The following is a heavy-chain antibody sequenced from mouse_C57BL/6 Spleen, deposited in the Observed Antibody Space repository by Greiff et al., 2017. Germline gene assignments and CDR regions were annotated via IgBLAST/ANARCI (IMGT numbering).Heavy chain of an antibody. Sequence: EVQLQQSGPVLVKPGASVKMSCKASGYTFTDYYMNWVKQSHGKSLEWIGVINPYNGGTSYNQKFKGKATLTVDKSSSTAYMELNSLTSEDSAVXYCARGSLSYAMDYWGQGTSVTVSS. CDR2: INPYNGGT. V-gene: IGHV1-19*01. J-gene: IGHJ4*01. D-gene: IGHD6-1*01. CDR1: GYTFTDYY. CDR3: ARGSLSYAMDY.